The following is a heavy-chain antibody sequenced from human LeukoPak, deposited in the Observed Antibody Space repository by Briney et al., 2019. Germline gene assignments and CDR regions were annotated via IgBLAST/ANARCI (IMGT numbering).Heavy chain of an antibody. Sequence: PSETLSLTCTVSGGSISSYYWSWIRQPPGKGLEWIGYVYDSGSTNYNPSLKSRVTISVDTSKNQFSLKLSSVTAADTAVYYCARHTPSGWCYFDYWGQGTLVTVSS. CDR2: VYDSGST. D-gene: IGHD6-19*01. V-gene: IGHV4-59*08. J-gene: IGHJ4*02. CDR1: GGSISSYY. CDR3: ARHTPSGWCYFDY.